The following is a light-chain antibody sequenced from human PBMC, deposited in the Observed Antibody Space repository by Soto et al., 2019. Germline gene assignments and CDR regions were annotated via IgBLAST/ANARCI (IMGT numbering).Light chain of an antibody. CDR2: EVS. CDR1: STDVGSYNY. Sequence: QSALTQPASVSGSPGQSITISCTGTSTDVGSYNYVSWYQHHPGKAPKLMIYEVSNRPSGVSNRFSGSKSGNTASLTISGLQAEDEADYYCTSYTTSNTLNVLFGGGTKLTVL. J-gene: IGLJ2*01. CDR3: TSYTTSNTLNVL. V-gene: IGLV2-14*01.